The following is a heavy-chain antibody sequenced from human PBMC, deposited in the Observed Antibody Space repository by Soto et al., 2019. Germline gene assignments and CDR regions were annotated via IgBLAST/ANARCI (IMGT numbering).Heavy chain of an antibody. J-gene: IGHJ4*02. Sequence: SQTLSLTCAISGDSVSSNSAAWNWIRQSPSRGLEWLGRTYYRSKWYNDYAVSVKSRITINPDTSKNQFSLQLNSVTPEDTAVYYCARAVASDYYDSSGYYFDYWGQGTLVTVSS. CDR2: TYYRSKWYN. D-gene: IGHD3-22*01. CDR3: ARAVASDYYDSSGYYFDY. CDR1: GDSVSSNSAA. V-gene: IGHV6-1*01.